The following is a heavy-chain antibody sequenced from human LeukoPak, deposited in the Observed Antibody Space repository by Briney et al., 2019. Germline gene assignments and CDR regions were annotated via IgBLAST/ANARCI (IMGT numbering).Heavy chain of an antibody. D-gene: IGHD4-17*01. V-gene: IGHV3-30*02. J-gene: IGHJ4*02. Sequence: GGSLRLSCAASGFTFSSYGMHWVRQAPGKGLEWVSFIRYDGSNKHYADSVKSRFTISRDNSKNTLYLQMNSLRAEDTAVYYCAKVGMVTTTPGYFDYWGQGTLVSVSS. CDR2: IRYDGSNK. CDR1: GFTFSSYG. CDR3: AKVGMVTTTPGYFDY.